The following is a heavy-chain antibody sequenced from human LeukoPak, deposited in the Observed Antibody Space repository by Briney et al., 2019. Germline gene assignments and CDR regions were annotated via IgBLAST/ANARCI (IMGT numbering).Heavy chain of an antibody. D-gene: IGHD3-22*01. CDR1: GFSVSSNY. J-gene: IGHJ1*01. Sequence: GGSLRLSCAASGFSVSSNYINWVRQAPGKGLEWVSVSYSGGSTYYADSVKGRFTISRDNSKNTLYLHMSTLRPEDTAVYYCAYSSGYYHWGQGTLVTVSS. CDR3: AYSSGYYH. V-gene: IGHV3-66*01. CDR2: SYSGGST.